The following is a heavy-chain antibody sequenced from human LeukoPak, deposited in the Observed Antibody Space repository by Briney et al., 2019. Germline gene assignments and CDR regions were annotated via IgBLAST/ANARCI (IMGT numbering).Heavy chain of an antibody. CDR1: GFTVSSYY. CDR2: IYGGGTT. Sequence: GGSLRLSCAASGFTVSSYYMSWVRQAPGKGLEWVSIIYGGGTTNYADSVKGRFTISRDNSKNTVYLDVTSLTPEDAAVYYCAREGTYSDYWSGYFEYWGQGTRVIVSS. J-gene: IGHJ4*02. CDR3: AREGTYSDYWSGYFEY. D-gene: IGHD3-3*01. V-gene: IGHV3-53*05.